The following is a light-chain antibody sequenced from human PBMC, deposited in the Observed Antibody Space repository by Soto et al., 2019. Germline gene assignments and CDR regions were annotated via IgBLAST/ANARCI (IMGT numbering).Light chain of an antibody. J-gene: IGKJ1*01. Sequence: EILLTQSPSTLSLSPGERATLPCGASQSDSSKYLAWYQQKPGLAPRLLMYDASRRTTGIPDRFSGSGSGADFILSISRLEPEDFAVYYCQQYGSSPWTFGQGTKVDIK. CDR2: DAS. V-gene: IGKV3D-20*01. CDR1: QSDSSKY. CDR3: QQYGSSPWT.